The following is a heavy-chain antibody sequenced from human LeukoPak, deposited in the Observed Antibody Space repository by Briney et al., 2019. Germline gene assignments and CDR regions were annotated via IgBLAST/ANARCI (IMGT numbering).Heavy chain of an antibody. CDR2: ISGSGGST. CDR3: ARTGGSYPYYFAY. CDR1: GFTFSSYG. J-gene: IGHJ4*02. Sequence: GGSLRLSCAASGFTFSSYGMSWVRQAPGKGLEWVSAISGSGGSTYYADSVKGRFTISRDNAKNSLYLQMNSLRAEDTAVYYCARTGGSYPYYFAYWGQGTLVTVSS. V-gene: IGHV3-23*01. D-gene: IGHD1-26*01.